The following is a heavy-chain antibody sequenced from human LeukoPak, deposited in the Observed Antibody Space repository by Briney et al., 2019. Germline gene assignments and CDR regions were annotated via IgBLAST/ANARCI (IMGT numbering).Heavy chain of an antibody. J-gene: IGHJ4*02. V-gene: IGHV3-21*01. D-gene: IGHD7-27*01. CDR1: GFTFSSYS. CDR3: ARSFWGSFAFDY. CDR2: ISSSSSYI. Sequence: GGSLRLSCAASGFTFSSYSMNWVRQAPGKGLEWVSSISSSSSYIYYADSVKGRFTISRDNAKNSLYLQMNSLRAEDTAVYYCARSFWGSFAFDYWGQGTLVTVSS.